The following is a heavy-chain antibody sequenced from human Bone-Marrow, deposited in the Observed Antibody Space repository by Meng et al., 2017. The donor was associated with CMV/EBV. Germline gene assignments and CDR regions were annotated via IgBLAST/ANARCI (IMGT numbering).Heavy chain of an antibody. CDR1: GVSISSYY. Sequence: GPLRLSCTVSGVSISSYYWSWIRQPPGKGLECIGYIYYSGSTNYNPSLKSRVTISVDTSKNQFSLKLSSVTAADTAVYYCARVVLSITGTIFDYWGQGTRVTVSS. J-gene: IGHJ4*02. D-gene: IGHD1-20*01. CDR2: IYYSGST. V-gene: IGHV4-59*01. CDR3: ARVVLSITGTIFDY.